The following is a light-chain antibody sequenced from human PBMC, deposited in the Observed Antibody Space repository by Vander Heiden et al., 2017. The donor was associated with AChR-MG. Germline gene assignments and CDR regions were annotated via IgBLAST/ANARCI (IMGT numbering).Light chain of an antibody. CDR2: AAS. CDR3: QQDDSYPRT. J-gene: IGKJ1*01. V-gene: IGKV1-8*01. CDR1: QGSSSY. Sequence: AIRMTQSPSSFSASTGARVTITCRASQGSSSYLAWYQQKPGKAPKLLIYAASTLESGVPSRFSGSGSGTDFTLTISCLQSEDFATYYCQQDDSYPRTFGQGTKVEIK.